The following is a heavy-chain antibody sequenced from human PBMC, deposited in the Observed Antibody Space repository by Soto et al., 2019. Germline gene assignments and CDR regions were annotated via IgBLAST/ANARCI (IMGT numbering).Heavy chain of an antibody. J-gene: IGHJ4*02. CDR1: GFTFSSYW. D-gene: IGHD2-21*02. Sequence: EVHLVESGGGLVQPGGSLRLSCAASGFTFSSYWIHWVRQVPGKGLVWVSRVNRDESTISYADSVKGRFSISRDNAKNTVYLQMNSLRAEDTAVYYCVRVACGDWGVFDYWGQGTLVTVSS. CDR3: VRVACGDWGVFDY. CDR2: VNRDESTI. V-gene: IGHV3-74*01.